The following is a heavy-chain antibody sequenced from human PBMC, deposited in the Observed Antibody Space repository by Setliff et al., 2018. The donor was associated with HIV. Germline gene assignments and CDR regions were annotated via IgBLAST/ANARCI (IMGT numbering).Heavy chain of an antibody. CDR3: AKDRDSRNWPRGAFDF. D-gene: IGHD3-22*01. J-gene: IGHJ3*01. Sequence: SVKVSCKASGGTFRSHEISWVRQAPGQGLEWMGGIVPILNTGNYAPKFQGRVTITADESTTTAYMELSSLRSEDTAVYYCAKDRDSRNWPRGAFDFWGLGTMVTVSS. CDR2: IVPILNTG. CDR1: GGTFRSHE. V-gene: IGHV1-69*13.